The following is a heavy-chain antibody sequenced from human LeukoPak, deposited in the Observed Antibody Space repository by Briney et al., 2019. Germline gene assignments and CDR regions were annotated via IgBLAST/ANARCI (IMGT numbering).Heavy chain of an antibody. CDR1: GFTFSNAW. J-gene: IGHJ4*02. V-gene: IGHV3-15*01. D-gene: IGHD3-22*01. Sequence: GGSLILSCAASGFTFSNAWMSWVRQAPGKGLEWVGRIKSKTDGGTTDYAAPVKGRFTISRDDSKNTLYLQMNSLKTEDTAVYYCTTVDYYDSSGYSDYWGQGTLVTVSS. CDR2: IKSKTDGGTT. CDR3: TTVDYYDSSGYSDY.